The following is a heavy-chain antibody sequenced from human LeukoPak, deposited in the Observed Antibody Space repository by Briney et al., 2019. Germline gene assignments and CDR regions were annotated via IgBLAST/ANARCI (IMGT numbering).Heavy chain of an antibody. J-gene: IGHJ3*02. CDR1: GFTVSSNY. Sequence: GGSLRLSCAASGFTVSSNYMSWVRQAPGKGLEWVSVIYSGGTTYYADSVKGRFTISRDNSKNTLYLQMNSLRAEDTAVYYCARSIVGELSQDPDAFDIWGQGTMVTVSS. CDR3: ARSIVGELSQDPDAFDI. V-gene: IGHV3-53*01. CDR2: IYSGGTT. D-gene: IGHD3-16*02.